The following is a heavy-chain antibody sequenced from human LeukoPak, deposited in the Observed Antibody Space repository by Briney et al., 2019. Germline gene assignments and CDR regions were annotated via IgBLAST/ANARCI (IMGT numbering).Heavy chain of an antibody. J-gene: IGHJ4*02. CDR1: GGSINSYY. V-gene: IGHV4-4*07. CDR2: IYTSGTT. D-gene: IGHD3-3*01. Sequence: SETLSLTCTVSGGSINSYYWSWIRQPAGKGLEWIGRIYTSGTTNYNPSLKSRVTMSVDTSKNQFSLRLSSVTAADTAMNYCARTFPRFVVGGEYFDYWGQGNLVTVSS. CDR3: ARTFPRFVVGGEYFDY.